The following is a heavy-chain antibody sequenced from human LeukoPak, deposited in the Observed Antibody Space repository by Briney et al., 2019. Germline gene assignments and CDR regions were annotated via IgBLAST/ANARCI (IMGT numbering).Heavy chain of an antibody. J-gene: IGHJ6*02. CDR1: GGSFSGYY. CDR2: INHSGST. Sequence: PSETLSLTCAVYGGSFSGYYWSWIRQPPGKGLEWIGEINHSGSTNYNPSLKSRVTISVDTSKNQFSLKLSSVTAADTAVYYCARVSVFYYYGSGTANYYYYGMDVWGQGTTVTVSS. CDR3: ARVSVFYYYGSGTANYYYYGMDV. V-gene: IGHV4-34*01. D-gene: IGHD3-10*01.